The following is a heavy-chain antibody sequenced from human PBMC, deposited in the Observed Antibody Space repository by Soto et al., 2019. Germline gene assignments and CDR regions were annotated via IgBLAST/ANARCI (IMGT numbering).Heavy chain of an antibody. J-gene: IGHJ4*02. V-gene: IGHV4-4*02. Sequence: QVQLQESGPGLVRPSGALSVTCAVSGDSISRSHWWSWVRQSPGKGLEWIGEISHSGITNYNPSLKSRVTSSGDKSKNQLSLKLTSVTAADTAVYYCARVRYDRSGFDHWGQGTLVYVS. CDR3: ARVRYDRSGFDH. CDR2: ISHSGIT. D-gene: IGHD3-22*01. CDR1: GDSISRSHW.